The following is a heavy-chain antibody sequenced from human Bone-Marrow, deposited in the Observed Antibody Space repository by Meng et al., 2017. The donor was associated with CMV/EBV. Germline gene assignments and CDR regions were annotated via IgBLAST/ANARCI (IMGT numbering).Heavy chain of an antibody. CDR1: GYSISSGYY. D-gene: IGHD4-17*01. V-gene: IGHV4-38-2*02. CDR2: VHYSGST. CDR3: ARVYGDYGAYFDY. J-gene: IGHJ4*02. Sequence: SETLSLTCTVSGYSISSGYYWGWIRQPPGKGLEWIGHVHYSGSTYYNPSLKSRVTVSEDMSKNQFSLTLTSLTAADTAVYFCARVYGDYGAYFDYWGQGTLVTVSS.